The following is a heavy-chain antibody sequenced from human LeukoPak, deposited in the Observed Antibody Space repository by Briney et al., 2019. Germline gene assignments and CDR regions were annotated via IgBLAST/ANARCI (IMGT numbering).Heavy chain of an antibody. CDR3: ARRVVIMGFDC. D-gene: IGHD3-3*01. V-gene: IGHV3-48*03. Sequence: GGSLRLSCVGSGCTFSSYEMNWVRQAPGKGLEWVSYISGSGNIIYYADSLKGRFTISRDNAKNSLYLQMNSLRAEDTAVYYCARRVVIMGFDCWGQGTLVAVSS. CDR2: ISGSGNII. CDR1: GCTFSSYE. J-gene: IGHJ4*02.